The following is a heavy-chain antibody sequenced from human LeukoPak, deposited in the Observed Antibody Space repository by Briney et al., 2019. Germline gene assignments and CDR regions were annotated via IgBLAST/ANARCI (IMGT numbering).Heavy chain of an antibody. CDR1: GFTFSSYG. V-gene: IGHV3-30*03. CDR2: ISYDGSNK. Sequence: GGSLRLSFAASGFTFSSYGMHWVRQAPGKGLEWVSVISYDGSNKCYGDSVKGRFTISRDNYKNTLYLQMNSLRAEDTAVYYCAAACSHREPEYYWGEGTLVTDSS. J-gene: IGHJ4*02. D-gene: IGHD1-14*01. CDR3: AAACSHREPEYY.